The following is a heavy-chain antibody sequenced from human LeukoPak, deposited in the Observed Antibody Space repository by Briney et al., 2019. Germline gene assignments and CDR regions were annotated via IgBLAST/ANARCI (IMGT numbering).Heavy chain of an antibody. D-gene: IGHD2-21*01. Sequence: ASVKVSCKASGGTFSSYAISWVRQAPGQGLEWMGGIIPISGTANYAQKFQGRVTITTDESTSTAYMELSSLRSEDTAVYYCARSYCGGDCYSAVFDYWGQGTLVTVSS. CDR1: GGTFSSYA. J-gene: IGHJ4*02. CDR3: ARSYCGGDCYSAVFDY. CDR2: IIPISGTA. V-gene: IGHV1-69*05.